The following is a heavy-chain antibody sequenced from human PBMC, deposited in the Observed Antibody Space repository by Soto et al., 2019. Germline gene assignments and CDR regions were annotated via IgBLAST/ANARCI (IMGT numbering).Heavy chain of an antibody. V-gene: IGHV3-33*01. Sequence: GGSLRLSCAASGFTFSSYGMHWVRQAPGKGLEWVAVIWYDGSNKYYADSVKGRFTISRDNSKNTRYLQMNSLRAEDTAVYYCARDHYSYYDFWSGYYLRYGMDVWGQGTTVTVSS. D-gene: IGHD3-3*01. J-gene: IGHJ6*02. CDR1: GFTFSSYG. CDR3: ARDHYSYYDFWSGYYLRYGMDV. CDR2: IWYDGSNK.